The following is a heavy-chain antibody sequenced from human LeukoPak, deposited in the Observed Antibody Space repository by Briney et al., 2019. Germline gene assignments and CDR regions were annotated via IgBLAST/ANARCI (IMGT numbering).Heavy chain of an antibody. CDR2: ISSSGSTI. V-gene: IGHV3-11*01. CDR1: GFTFSDYY. Sequence: GGSLRLSCAASGFTFSDYYMSWIRQAPGKGLEWVSYISSSGSTIYYADSVKGRFTISRDNSKNTLYLQMNSLRAEDTAVYYCAKDSDYYYYMDVWGTGTTVTVSS. J-gene: IGHJ6*03. CDR3: AKDSDYYYYMDV.